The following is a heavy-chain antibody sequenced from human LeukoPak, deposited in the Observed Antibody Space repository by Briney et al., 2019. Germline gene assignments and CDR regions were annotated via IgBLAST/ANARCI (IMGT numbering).Heavy chain of an antibody. CDR3: ARSSAAAADY. V-gene: IGHV1-69*13. D-gene: IGHD2-15*01. Sequence: SVKVSCKASGYTFTGYYMHWVRQAPGQGLEWMGGIIPIFGTANYAQKFQGRVTITADESTSTAYMELSSLRSEDTAVYYCARSSAAAADYWGQGTLVTVSS. CDR1: GYTFTGYY. CDR2: IIPIFGTA. J-gene: IGHJ4*02.